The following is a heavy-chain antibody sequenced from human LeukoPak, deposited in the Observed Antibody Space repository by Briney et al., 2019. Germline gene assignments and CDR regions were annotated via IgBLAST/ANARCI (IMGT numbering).Heavy chain of an antibody. V-gene: IGHV4-59*01. Sequence: SETLSLTCTVSGASISSSYWSWVRQPPGKRLEWIGYIYYNGNTNSNPSLKSRVTISADTSKNRFSQKLSSVTAADTAIYYCVRGNYDNRGYSNAFDIWGQGTMVTVSS. D-gene: IGHD3-22*01. J-gene: IGHJ3*02. CDR2: IYYNGNT. CDR1: GASISSSY. CDR3: VRGNYDNRGYSNAFDI.